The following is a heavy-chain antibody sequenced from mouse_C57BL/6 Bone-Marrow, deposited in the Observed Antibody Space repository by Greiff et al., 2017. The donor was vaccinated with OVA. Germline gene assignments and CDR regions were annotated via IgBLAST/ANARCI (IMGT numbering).Heavy chain of an antibody. CDR2: ISYDGSN. J-gene: IGHJ4*01. V-gene: IGHV3-6*01. CDR3: ARANYYGSSYPLYAMDY. CDR1: GYSITSGYY. D-gene: IGHD1-1*01. Sequence: LEESGPGLVKPSQSLSLTCSVTGYSITSGYYWNWIRQFPGNKLEWMGYISYDGSNNYNPSLKNRISITRDTSKNQFFLKLNSVTTEDTATYYCARANYYGSSYPLYAMDYWGQGTSVTVSS.